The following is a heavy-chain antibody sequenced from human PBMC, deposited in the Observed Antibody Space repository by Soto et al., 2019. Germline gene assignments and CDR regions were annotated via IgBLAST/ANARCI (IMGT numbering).Heavy chain of an antibody. CDR1: GGLFSGHS. CDR3: STRADDTNGYYRIDP. CDR2: TNHSRSV. V-gene: IGHV4-34*01. J-gene: IGHJ6*02. Sequence: SETLSLTCAVYGGLFSGHSWTPIRQSPGKGMKWIGHTNHSRSVNNSPSLKSRVTIYLYTPKNHFSLALSAVTSADTAMYYCSTRADDTNGYYRIDPWGQGTTVTVSS. D-gene: IGHD2-8*01.